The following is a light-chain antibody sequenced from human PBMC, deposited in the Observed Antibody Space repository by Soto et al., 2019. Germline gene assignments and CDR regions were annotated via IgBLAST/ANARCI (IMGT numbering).Light chain of an antibody. CDR3: PQPYIPPIT. V-gene: IGKV1-39*01. CDR2: ASS. CDR1: QTISNY. Sequence: DIQMTQSPSSLSASVGDRVTITCRASQTISNYLNWYQQRPGKAPKLLIYASSSLQSGVPPRFSGSGSGTDFTFTISSPQPEDSSTYYCPQPYIPPITFGQGTRLEIQ. J-gene: IGKJ5*01.